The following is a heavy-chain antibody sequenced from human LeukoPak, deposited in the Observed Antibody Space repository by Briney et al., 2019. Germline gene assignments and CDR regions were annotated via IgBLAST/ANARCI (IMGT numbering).Heavy chain of an antibody. V-gene: IGHV1-8*02. CDR3: ARGGDWDQSSSWPRNY. CDR1: GYTFTNYG. D-gene: IGHD6-13*01. J-gene: IGHJ4*02. Sequence: GASVKVSCKASGYTFTNYGFSWVRQATGQGLEWMGWMNPNSGNTGYAQKFQGRVTMTRNTSISTAYMELSSLRSEDTAVYYCARGGDWDQSSSWPRNYWGQGTLVTVSS. CDR2: MNPNSGNT.